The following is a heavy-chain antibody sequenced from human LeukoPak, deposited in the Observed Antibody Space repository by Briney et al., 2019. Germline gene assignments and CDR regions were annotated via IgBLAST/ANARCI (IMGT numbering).Heavy chain of an antibody. CDR1: GFTFSSYE. CDR2: ISSSGSTI. J-gene: IGHJ4*02. CDR3: ARGTWIQLWLTYFDY. D-gene: IGHD5-18*01. Sequence: QPGESLKISCAASGFTFSSYEMNWVRQAPGKGLEWVSYISSSGSTIYYADSVKGRFTISRDNAKNSLYLQMNSLRAEDTAVYYCARGTWIQLWLTYFDYWGQGTLVTASS. V-gene: IGHV3-48*03.